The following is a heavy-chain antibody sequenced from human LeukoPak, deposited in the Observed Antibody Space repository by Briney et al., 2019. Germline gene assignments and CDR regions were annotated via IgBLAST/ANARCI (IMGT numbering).Heavy chain of an antibody. Sequence: GASVKVSCKASGYTFTSYDINWVRQATGQGLEWMGWMNPNSGNTGYAQKFQGRVTMARNTSISTAYMELSSLRSEDTAVYYCAREVDILTVTYAFDIWGQGTMVTVSS. J-gene: IGHJ3*02. V-gene: IGHV1-8*01. D-gene: IGHD3-9*01. CDR1: GYTFTSYD. CDR2: MNPNSGNT. CDR3: AREVDILTVTYAFDI.